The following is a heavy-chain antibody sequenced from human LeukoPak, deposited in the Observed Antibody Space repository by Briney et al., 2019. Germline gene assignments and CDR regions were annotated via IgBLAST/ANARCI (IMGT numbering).Heavy chain of an antibody. CDR2: IYPTGHS. J-gene: IGHJ3*02. CDR1: GDSISGFH. V-gene: IGHV4-59*08. CDR3: TRHTRHIYYDSKLWPGASDI. Sequence: SETLSLTCAVSGDSISGFHWSWIRQSPGKGLESIGYIYPTGHSYYYPSLNTRGTMSVDTTKNRFSLRLTSVTAADTAIYYCTRHTRHIYYDSKLWPGASDIWGQGTTVTVSS. D-gene: IGHD3-3*01.